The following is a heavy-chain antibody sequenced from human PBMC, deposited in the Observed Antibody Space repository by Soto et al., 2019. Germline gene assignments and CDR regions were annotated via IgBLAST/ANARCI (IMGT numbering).Heavy chain of an antibody. Sequence: ASVKVSFKASGYTFTGYGISWVRQAPGQGLEWMGWISAYNGNTNYAQKLQGRVTMTTDTSTSTAYMELRSLRSDDTAVYYCARDQGNGPDFDYWGQGTLVTVSS. J-gene: IGHJ4*02. V-gene: IGHV1-18*01. CDR3: ARDQGNGPDFDY. CDR2: ISAYNGNT. CDR1: GYTFTGYG. D-gene: IGHD2-8*01.